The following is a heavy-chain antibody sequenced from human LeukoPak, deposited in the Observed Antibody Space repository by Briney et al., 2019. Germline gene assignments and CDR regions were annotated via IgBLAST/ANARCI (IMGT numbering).Heavy chain of an antibody. CDR2: ISSSSSYI. D-gene: IGHD6-13*01. Sequence: GGSLRLSCAASGFTFSSYSMNWVRQAPGKGLEWVSSISSSSSYIYYADSVKGRFTISRDNAKNSLYLQMNSLRAEDTAVYYCATCRACSSWYYFDDWGQGTLVTVSS. CDR1: GFTFSSYS. CDR3: ATCRACSSWYYFDD. V-gene: IGHV3-21*01. J-gene: IGHJ4*02.